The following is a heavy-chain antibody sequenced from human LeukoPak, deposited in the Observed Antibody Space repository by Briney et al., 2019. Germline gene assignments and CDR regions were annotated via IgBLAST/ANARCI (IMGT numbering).Heavy chain of an antibody. CDR3: GRNSNMNYDILTGLYYYYGMDV. D-gene: IGHD3-9*01. CDR1: GGSFSGYY. Sequence: SETLSLTCAVYGGSFSGYYWSWIRQPPGKGLEWIGEINHSGSTNYNPSLKSRVTISVDTSKNQFSLKLSSVTAADTAVYYCGRNSNMNYDILTGLYYYYGMDVWGQGTTVTVSS. J-gene: IGHJ6*02. CDR2: INHSGST. V-gene: IGHV4-34*01.